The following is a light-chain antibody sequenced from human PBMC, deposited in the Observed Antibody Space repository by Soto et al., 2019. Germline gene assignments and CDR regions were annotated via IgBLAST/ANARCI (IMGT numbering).Light chain of an antibody. Sequence: EIVMTQSPATLSVSPGERATLSCRASQSISNKLVWYQQKPGQAPRLLIYGASTRATGIPARFSGSGSGTEFTLTISSLQSEDFAVYYCQQYNSWPRTFGQGTKVDIK. CDR1: QSISNK. CDR3: QQYNSWPRT. CDR2: GAS. V-gene: IGKV3-15*01. J-gene: IGKJ1*01.